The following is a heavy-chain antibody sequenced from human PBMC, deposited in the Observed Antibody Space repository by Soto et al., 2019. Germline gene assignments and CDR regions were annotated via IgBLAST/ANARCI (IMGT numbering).Heavy chain of an antibody. V-gene: IGHV4-39*01. J-gene: IGHJ5*02. Sequence: SETMSVTCTVSGGSISSSSYYWGWIRQPPGKGLEWIGSIYYSGSTYYNPSLKSRVTISVDTSKNQFSLKLSSVTAADTAVYYCASLRGDCSSTSCPNWFDPWGQGTRVTVSS. D-gene: IGHD2-2*01. CDR2: IYYSGST. CDR3: ASLRGDCSSTSCPNWFDP. CDR1: GGSISSSSYY.